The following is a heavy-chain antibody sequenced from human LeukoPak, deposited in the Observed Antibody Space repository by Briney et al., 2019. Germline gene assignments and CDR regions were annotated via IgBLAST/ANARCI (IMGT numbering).Heavy chain of an antibody. D-gene: IGHD6-13*01. CDR3: ATEQRVSSS. Sequence: SVKVSCKASGYTFTSYGISWVRQAPGQGLEWMGGIIPIFGTANYAQKFQGRVTMTEDTSTDTAYMELSNLRSEDTAVYHCATEQRVSSSWGQGTLVTVS. V-gene: IGHV1-69*06. CDR2: IIPIFGTA. J-gene: IGHJ4*02. CDR1: GYTFTSYG.